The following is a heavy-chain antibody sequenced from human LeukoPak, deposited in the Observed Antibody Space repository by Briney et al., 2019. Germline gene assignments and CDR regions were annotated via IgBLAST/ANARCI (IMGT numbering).Heavy chain of an antibody. D-gene: IGHD3-22*01. V-gene: IGHV1-46*01. CDR3: ARPYYDSSGYYSEPHFDY. CDR2: INPSGGST. Sequence: ASVKVSCKASGYTFTSYYMHWVRQAPGQGLEWMGIINPSGGSTRYAQKFQGRVTMTRDTSTSTVYMELSSLRSEATAVYYCARPYYDSSGYYSEPHFDYWGQGPLVTVSS. CDR1: GYTFTSYY. J-gene: IGHJ4*02.